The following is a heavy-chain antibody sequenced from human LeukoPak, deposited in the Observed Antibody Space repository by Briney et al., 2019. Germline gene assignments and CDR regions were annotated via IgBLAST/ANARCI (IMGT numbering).Heavy chain of an antibody. J-gene: IGHJ4*02. CDR2: IYHSGSA. CDR1: GGSISNYY. Sequence: SETLSLTCTVSGGSISNYYWSWIRQSPEKGLEWIGYIYHSGSANYNPSLTSRVTISVDTSKNQFSLKLASVTAAHTAVYYCARGGGFGSPPGFWGQGTLVTVSS. D-gene: IGHD1-26*01. V-gene: IGHV4-59*01. CDR3: ARGGGFGSPPGF.